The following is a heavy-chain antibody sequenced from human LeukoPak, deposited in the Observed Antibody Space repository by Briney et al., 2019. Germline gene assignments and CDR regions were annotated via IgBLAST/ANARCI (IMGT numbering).Heavy chain of an antibody. V-gene: IGHV3-30*03. Sequence: PGGSLRLSCAASGFTFSSYGMHWVRQAPGKGLEWVAVISYDGSNKYYADSVKGRFTISRDNSKNTLYLQMNSLRAEDTAVYYCATIVVVTAIRGALGYWGQGTLVTVSS. D-gene: IGHD2-21*02. CDR1: GFTFSSYG. CDR2: ISYDGSNK. J-gene: IGHJ4*02. CDR3: ATIVVVTAIRGALGY.